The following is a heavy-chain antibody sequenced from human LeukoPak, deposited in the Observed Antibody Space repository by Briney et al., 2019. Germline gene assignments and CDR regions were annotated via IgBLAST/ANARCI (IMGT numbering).Heavy chain of an antibody. D-gene: IGHD2-2*01. Sequence: SETLSLTCTVSGGSISSSSYYWGWIRQHPGKGLEWIGYIYYSGGTYYNPSLKSRVTISVDTSKNQFSLKLSSVTAADTAVYYCAREDSAGSKALDYWGQGTLVTVSS. J-gene: IGHJ4*02. V-gene: IGHV4-31*03. CDR3: AREDSAGSKALDY. CDR2: IYYSGGT. CDR1: GGSISSSSYY.